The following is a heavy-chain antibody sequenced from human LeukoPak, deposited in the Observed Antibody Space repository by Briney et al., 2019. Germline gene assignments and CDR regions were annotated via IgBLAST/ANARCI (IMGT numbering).Heavy chain of an antibody. D-gene: IGHD1-26*01. Sequence: GGSLRLSCAASGFTLSSYTMNWVRQAPGKGLEWVSGITWNGGSTGYADSVKGRFTISRDNAKNSLYLQMNSLRAEDTALYYCARMSRRWEVLVWGQGTLVTVSS. J-gene: IGHJ4*02. V-gene: IGHV3-20*04. CDR2: ITWNGGST. CDR1: GFTLSSYT. CDR3: ARMSRRWEVLV.